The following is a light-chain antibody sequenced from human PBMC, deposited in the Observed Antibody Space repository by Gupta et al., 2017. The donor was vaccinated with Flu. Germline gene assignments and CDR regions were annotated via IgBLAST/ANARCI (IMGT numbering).Light chain of an antibody. CDR3: QQYSSYSGYS. CDR1: QSINNW. V-gene: IGKV1-5*03. Sequence: STLSASVGDRVTITCRASQSINNWLAWYQQKPGKAPKLLIYQASILESGVPSRFSGSGSGTEFTLTISCLQADDFAAYYCQQYSSYSGYSFGQGTKVEIK. J-gene: IGKJ2*03. CDR2: QAS.